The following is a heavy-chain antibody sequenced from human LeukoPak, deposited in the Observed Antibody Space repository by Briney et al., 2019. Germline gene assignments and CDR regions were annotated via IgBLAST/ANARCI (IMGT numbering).Heavy chain of an antibody. Sequence: PGGSLRLSCAASGFTFSSYWMSWVRQAPGKGLEWVSAISGSGGSTYYADSVKGRFTISRDNSKNTLYLQMNSLRAEDTAVYYCAKGLLWFGELLLGNWFDPWGQGTLVAVSS. V-gene: IGHV3-23*01. CDR2: ISGSGGST. CDR1: GFTFSSYW. J-gene: IGHJ5*02. D-gene: IGHD3-10*01. CDR3: AKGLLWFGELLLGNWFDP.